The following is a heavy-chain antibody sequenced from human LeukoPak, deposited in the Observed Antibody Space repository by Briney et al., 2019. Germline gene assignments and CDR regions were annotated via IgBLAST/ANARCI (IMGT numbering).Heavy chain of an antibody. CDR3: ARGPGHGMDV. CDR1: GFTFSSYS. CDR2: ISSSSSYI. Sequence: GGSLRLSCAASGFTFSSYSMNWVRQAPGKGLEWVSSISSSSSYIYYADSVKGRFTISRDNAKNSLYLQMNSLRAEDAAVYYCARGPGHGMDVWGQGTTVTVSS. D-gene: IGHD3-10*01. V-gene: IGHV3-21*01. J-gene: IGHJ6*02.